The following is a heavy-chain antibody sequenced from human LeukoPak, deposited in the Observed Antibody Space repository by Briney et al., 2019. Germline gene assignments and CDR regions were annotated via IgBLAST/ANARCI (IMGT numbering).Heavy chain of an antibody. CDR1: GGTFSSYA. CDR2: IIPIFGTA. J-gene: IGHJ1*01. CDR3: AGAAAANGDYFPH. Sequence: SVKVSFKASGGTFSSYAISWVRQAPGQGLEWMGGIIPIFGTANYAQKFQGRVTITTDESTSTAYMELSSLRSEDTAVYYCAGAAAANGDYFPHSGQATLVTVSS. D-gene: IGHD6-13*01. V-gene: IGHV1-69*05.